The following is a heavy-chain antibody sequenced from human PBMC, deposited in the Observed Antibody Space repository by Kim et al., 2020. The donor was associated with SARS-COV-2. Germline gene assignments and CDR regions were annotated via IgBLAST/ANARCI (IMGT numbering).Heavy chain of an antibody. D-gene: IGHD3-22*01. J-gene: IGHJ4*02. CDR2: ISGYNGHT. CDR1: GYTFTDYG. V-gene: IGHV1-18*01. CDR3: ARDPQFYYDTTGLRFDY. Sequence: ASVKVSCKTSGYTFTDYGIGWVRQAPGQGLEWMGRISGYNGHTKYAQQFQGRVTMTTDTSTSTAYMELRSLRSDDTVVYYCARDPQFYYDTTGLRFDYWGQGTLVTVSS.